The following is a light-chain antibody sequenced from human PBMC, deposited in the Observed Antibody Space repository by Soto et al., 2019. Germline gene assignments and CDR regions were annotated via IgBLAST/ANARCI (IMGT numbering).Light chain of an antibody. V-gene: IGLV1-36*01. CDR1: SSNIGNNA. Sequence: QSVLTQPPSVSEAPRQRVTISCSGSSSNIGNNAVNWYQQLPGKAPKLLIYYDDLLPSGVSDRFSGSKSGTSASLAISGLQADDEADYYCQSYDPTLRTSLFGGGTKLTVL. CDR2: YDD. CDR3: QSYDPTLRTSL. J-gene: IGLJ2*01.